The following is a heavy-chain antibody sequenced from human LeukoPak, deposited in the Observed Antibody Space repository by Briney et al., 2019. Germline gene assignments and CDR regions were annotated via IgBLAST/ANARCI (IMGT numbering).Heavy chain of an antibody. V-gene: IGHV4-38-2*01. CDR2: IYHSGST. Sequence: SETLSLTCGVSGYSISSGYYWVWIRQPPGKGLEWIGSIYHSGSTYYNPSLKSRVTISVDTSKNQFSLKLSSVTAADTAVYYCARAGYYYDSSGYYFRLHYYYMDVWGKGTTVTVSS. D-gene: IGHD3-22*01. CDR1: GYSISSGYY. CDR3: ARAGYYYDSSGYYFRLHYYYMDV. J-gene: IGHJ6*03.